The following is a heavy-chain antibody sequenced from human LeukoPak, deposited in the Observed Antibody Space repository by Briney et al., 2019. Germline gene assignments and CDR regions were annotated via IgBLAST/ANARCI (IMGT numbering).Heavy chain of an antibody. V-gene: IGHV3-15*01. D-gene: IGHD1-1*01. CDR2: IKSESDGGTA. J-gene: IGHJ6*02. Sequence: GGSLRLSCATSGFTFSDAWMNWVCQAAGQGLEWVGRIKSESDGGTADYAAPVNGRFTILRDDSKNTLYLQMNGLKSEDTAVYYCTGTTQFHLGMDVWGQGTTVTVSS. CDR1: GFTFSDAW. CDR3: TGTTQFHLGMDV.